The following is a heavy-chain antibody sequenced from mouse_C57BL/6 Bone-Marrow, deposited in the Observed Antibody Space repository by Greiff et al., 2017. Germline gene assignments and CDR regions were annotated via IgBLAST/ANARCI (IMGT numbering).Heavy chain of an antibody. V-gene: IGHV1-64*01. CDR1: GYTFTSYW. Sequence: QVQLKQPGAELVKPGASVKLSCKASGYTFTSYWMHWVKQRPGQGLEWIGMIHPNSGSTNYNEKFKSKATLTVDNASSTAYMQLSSLKSEDSVVYYCARARTRGWFAYWGQGTLVTVSA. CDR2: IHPNSGST. CDR3: ARARTRGWFAY. J-gene: IGHJ3*01.